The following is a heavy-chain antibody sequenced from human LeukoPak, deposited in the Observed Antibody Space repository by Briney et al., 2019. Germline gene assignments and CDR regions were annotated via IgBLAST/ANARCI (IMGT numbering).Heavy chain of an antibody. CDR1: GFTFSSYA. V-gene: IGHV3-23*01. D-gene: IGHD3-10*01. CDR3: AKVHGTYYYGSGSFYNGIDY. J-gene: IGHJ4*02. Sequence: GGSLRLSCVASGFTFSSYAMTWVRQAPGKGLEWVSAISASPSSAFYADSVKGRLTISSDNSKNTQYLQMNSLRAEDAAIYYCAKVHGTYYYGSGSFYNGIDYWGQGTLVTVSS. CDR2: ISASPSSA.